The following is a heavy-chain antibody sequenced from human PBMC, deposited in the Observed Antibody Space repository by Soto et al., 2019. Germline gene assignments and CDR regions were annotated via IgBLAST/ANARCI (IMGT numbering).Heavy chain of an antibody. CDR3: ARGLELQERWFDP. CDR2: IDPSDSYT. V-gene: IGHV5-10-1*01. Sequence: VEPLKISCKGSGYSFTSYWISWVRQMPGKGLEWMGRIDPSDSYTNYSPSFQGHVTISADKSISTAYLQWSSLKASDTAMYYCARGLELQERWFDPWGQGTLVTVSS. J-gene: IGHJ5*02. CDR1: GYSFTSYW. D-gene: IGHD1-7*01.